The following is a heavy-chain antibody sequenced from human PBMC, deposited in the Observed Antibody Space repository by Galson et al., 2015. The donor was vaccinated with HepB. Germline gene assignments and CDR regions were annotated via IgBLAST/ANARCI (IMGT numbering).Heavy chain of an antibody. V-gene: IGHV4-61*02. CDR1: GGSISSGSYY. CDR2: IYSSGST. D-gene: IGHD3-22*01. J-gene: IGHJ5*02. Sequence: TLSLTCTVSGGSISSGSYYWSWIRQPAGKGLEWIGRIYSSGSTNYNPSLKSRVTMSVDTSKNQFSLKLSSVTAADTAVYYCARDAPYDSSGTWGQGTLVTVSS. CDR3: ARDAPYDSSGT.